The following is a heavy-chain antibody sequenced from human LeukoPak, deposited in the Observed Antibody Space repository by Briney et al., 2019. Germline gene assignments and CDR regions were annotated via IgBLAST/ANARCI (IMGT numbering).Heavy chain of an antibody. CDR3: ASSHDSSGND. CDR2: IKYDGSLK. Sequence: PGGSLRLSCVASGFSFSSYWMAWVRQAPGKGLEWVANIKYDGSLKFYVDSVKGRFTISRDNAKNSLYLEMNSLRADDTAVHFCASSHDSSGNDWGQGTMVTVSS. J-gene: IGHJ4*02. CDR1: GFSFSSYW. D-gene: IGHD3-22*01. V-gene: IGHV3-7*01.